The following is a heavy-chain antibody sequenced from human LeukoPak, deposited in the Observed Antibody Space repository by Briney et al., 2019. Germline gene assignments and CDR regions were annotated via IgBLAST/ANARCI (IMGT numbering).Heavy chain of an antibody. D-gene: IGHD1-26*01. CDR3: RGRRLGGYTVSGVYSFAS. CDR1: GGSISSYY. V-gene: IGHV4-59*08. Sequence: KPSETLSLTCTVSGGSISSYYWNWIRQPPGKGLEWIANIHYSGSTNYDPSLKSRVTISVDTSNNHFSLKLSSVTAADTAVYYCRGRRLGGYTVSGVYSFASGGQGPPAPVPS. CDR2: IHYSGST. J-gene: IGHJ1*01.